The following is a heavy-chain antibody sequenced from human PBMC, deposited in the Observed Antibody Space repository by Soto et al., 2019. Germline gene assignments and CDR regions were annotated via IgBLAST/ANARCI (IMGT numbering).Heavy chain of an antibody. J-gene: IGHJ4*02. V-gene: IGHV3-11*01. CDR3: TREPRMTDF. CDR2: ISPGGDII. Sequence: GSLRLACSASGFSLRDYYMTWIRQAPGKGLELLSYISPGGDIIKYADPVKGRFIISRDNDKNSLYLHMNSLRAEDTAVYYCTREPRMTDFWGQGTLVTVYS. CDR1: GFSLRDYY.